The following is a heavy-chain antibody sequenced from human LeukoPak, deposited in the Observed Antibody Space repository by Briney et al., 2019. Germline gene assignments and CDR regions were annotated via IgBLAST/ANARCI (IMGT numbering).Heavy chain of an antibody. D-gene: IGHD2-21*01. J-gene: IGHJ5*02. CDR3: ARGGGAVDWFDP. CDR1: GGSISSGDYY. CDR2: IYYSGST. Sequence: SETLSLTCTVSGGSISSGDYYWSWIRQPPGKGLEWIGYIYYSGSTYYNPSLKSRVTISVDTSKNQFSLKLSSVTAADTAVYYCARGGGAVDWFDPWGQGTLVTVSS. V-gene: IGHV4-30-4*02.